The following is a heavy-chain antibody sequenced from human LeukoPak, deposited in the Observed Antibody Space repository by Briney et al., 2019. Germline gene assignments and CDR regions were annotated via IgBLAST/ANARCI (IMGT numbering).Heavy chain of an antibody. V-gene: IGHV3-7*03. D-gene: IGHD3-16*01. CDR3: ARDGGSWLDP. Sequence: GGSLRLSCAASGFTLSNHWMIWVRQAPGKGLECVANIKQDGIEKYYLDSVKGRFTISRDNAKNSVYLQMNSLRVEDTAMYYCARDGGSWLDPWGRGTLVTVSS. CDR2: IKQDGIEK. J-gene: IGHJ5*02. CDR1: GFTLSNHW.